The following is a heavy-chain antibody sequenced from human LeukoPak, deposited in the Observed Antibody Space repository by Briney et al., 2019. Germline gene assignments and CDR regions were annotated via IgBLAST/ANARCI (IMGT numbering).Heavy chain of an antibody. CDR2: ISAYNGNT. CDR1: GYTFTSYG. D-gene: IGHD1-1*01. J-gene: IGHJ4*02. Sequence: GASVKVSCKASGYTFTSYGISWVRRAPGQGLEWMGWISAYNGNTNYAQKLQGRVTMTADTSTSTAYMELRSLRSDDTAVYYCARSLAPGHWKDFDYWGQGTLVTVSS. V-gene: IGHV1-18*01. CDR3: ARSLAPGHWKDFDY.